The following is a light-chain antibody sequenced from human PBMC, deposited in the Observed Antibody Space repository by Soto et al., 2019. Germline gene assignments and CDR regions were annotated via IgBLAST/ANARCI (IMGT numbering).Light chain of an antibody. V-gene: IGKV3-20*01. Sequence: EIVLTQSPGTLSLSPGERATLSCRASQSVMSYYLAWYQQKPGQAPRLLIHGASSRATGTPDRFSGSGSGTDFTLTISRLEPEDFAVYYCQQYGSLPWTFGQGTKVEIK. CDR1: QSVMSYY. J-gene: IGKJ1*01. CDR3: QQYGSLPWT. CDR2: GAS.